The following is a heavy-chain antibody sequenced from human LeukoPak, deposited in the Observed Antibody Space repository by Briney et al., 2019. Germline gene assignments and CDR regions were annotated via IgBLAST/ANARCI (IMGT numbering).Heavy chain of an antibody. Sequence: SVSLLCGLCGFTLDVYAMLCARQSRGGGGVGVSCISWYSGSIGYADSVKGRFTISRDNAKNSLHLQMNSLRAEDTALYYCAKGYSYGYVIDYWGQGTLVTVSS. CDR2: ISWYSGSI. D-gene: IGHD5-18*01. CDR3: AKGYSYGYVIDY. V-gene: IGHV3-9*01. J-gene: IGHJ4*02. CDR1: GFTLDVYA.